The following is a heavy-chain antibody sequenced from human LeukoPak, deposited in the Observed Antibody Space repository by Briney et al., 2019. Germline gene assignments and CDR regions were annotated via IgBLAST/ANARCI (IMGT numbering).Heavy chain of an antibody. CDR3: ARASTTTVSYYYYGMDV. V-gene: IGHV3-66*01. D-gene: IGHD4-17*01. CDR2: IYSGGST. Sequence: GGSLRLSCAASGSTVSSNYMSWVRQAPGKGLEWVSVIYSGGSTYYADSVKGRFTISRDNSKNTLYLQMNSLRAEDTAVYYCARASTTTVSYYYYGMDVWGQGTTVTVSS. CDR1: GSTVSSNY. J-gene: IGHJ6*02.